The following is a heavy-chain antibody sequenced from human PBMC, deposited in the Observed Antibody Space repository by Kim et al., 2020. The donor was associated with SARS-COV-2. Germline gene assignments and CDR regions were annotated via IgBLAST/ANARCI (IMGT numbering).Heavy chain of an antibody. V-gene: IGHV3-66*01. J-gene: IGHJ4*02. Sequence: ADSVKGKFTISRDNSKNTLYLQRNSLRADDTAVYYCAREHDNSGYVLRYWGQGTLVTVSS. CDR3: AREHDNSGYVLRY. D-gene: IGHD3-22*01.